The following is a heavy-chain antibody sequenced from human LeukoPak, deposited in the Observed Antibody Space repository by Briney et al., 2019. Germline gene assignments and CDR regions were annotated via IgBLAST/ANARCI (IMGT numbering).Heavy chain of an antibody. D-gene: IGHD1-26*01. Sequence: GGSLRLSCAASGFSFSSFGMHWVRQAPGKGLEWVAVISYDGPNKYYADSVKGRFTISRDNSKNTLYLQMNSLRSDDTAVYYCARDLFLWYSGPFDYWGQGTLVTVSS. CDR2: ISYDGPNK. V-gene: IGHV3-30*03. CDR3: ARDLFLWYSGPFDY. J-gene: IGHJ4*02. CDR1: GFSFSSFG.